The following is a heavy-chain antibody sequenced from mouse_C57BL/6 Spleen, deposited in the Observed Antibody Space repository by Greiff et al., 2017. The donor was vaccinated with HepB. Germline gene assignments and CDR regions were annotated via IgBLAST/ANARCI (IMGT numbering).Heavy chain of an antibody. CDR1: GFTFSSYG. D-gene: IGHD1-3*01. J-gene: IGHJ2*01. V-gene: IGHV5-6*01. CDR3: ARQSGPSFFDY. CDR2: ISSGGSYT. Sequence: EVHLVESGGDLVKPGGSLKLSCAASGFTFSSYGMSWVRQTPDKRLEWVATISSGGSYTYYPDSVKGRFTISRDNAKNTRYLQMSSLKSEDTAMYYCARQSGPSFFDYWGQGTTLTVSS.